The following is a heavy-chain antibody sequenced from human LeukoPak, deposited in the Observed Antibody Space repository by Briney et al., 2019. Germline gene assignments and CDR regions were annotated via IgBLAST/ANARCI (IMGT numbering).Heavy chain of an antibody. Sequence: ASVKVSCKASGYTFTSYGISWVRQAPGQGLEWMGWISAYNGNTNYAQKLQGRVTMTTDTYTSTAYMELRSLRSDDTAVYYSVVPGSHTDFDYWGQGTLVTVSS. J-gene: IGHJ4*02. CDR2: ISAYNGNT. CDR3: VVPGSHTDFDY. D-gene: IGHD1-26*01. V-gene: IGHV1-18*01. CDR1: GYTFTSYG.